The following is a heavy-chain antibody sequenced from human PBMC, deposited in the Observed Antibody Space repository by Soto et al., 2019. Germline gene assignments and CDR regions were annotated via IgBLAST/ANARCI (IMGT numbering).Heavy chain of an antibody. J-gene: IGHJ4*02. Sequence: PSETLSLTCTVSGGSISSYYWSWIRQFPGKGLEWIGYIYYSGSTNYNPSLKSRVTISVDTSKNQFSPKLSSVTAADTAVYYCARGGTTWTFDYWGQGTLVTVSS. CDR2: IYYSGST. D-gene: IGHD5-12*01. CDR3: ARGGTTWTFDY. CDR1: GGSISSYY. V-gene: IGHV4-59*12.